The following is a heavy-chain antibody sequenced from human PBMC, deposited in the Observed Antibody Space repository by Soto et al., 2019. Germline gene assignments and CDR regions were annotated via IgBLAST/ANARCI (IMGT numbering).Heavy chain of an antibody. CDR2: IYYSGST. D-gene: IGHD3-3*01. V-gene: IGHV4-31*03. CDR3: ARGGSLWRYYYYYGMDV. CDR1: GGSISSGGYY. Sequence: SETLSLTCPVSGGSISSGGYYWSWIRQHPGKGLEWIGYIYYSGSTYYNPSLKSRVTISVDTSKNQFSLKLSSVTAADTAVYYCARGGSLWRYYYYYGMDVWGQGTTVTVSS. J-gene: IGHJ6*02.